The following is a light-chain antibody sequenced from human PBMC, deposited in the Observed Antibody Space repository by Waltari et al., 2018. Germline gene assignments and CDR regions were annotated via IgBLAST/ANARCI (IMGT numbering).Light chain of an antibody. J-gene: IGLJ3*02. CDR2: VNNDGSH. Sequence: QLVLTQSPSASASLGASVKLSCTLSSGHSFYPNEWHQQQPEKGPRFLMKVNNDGSHMKGDGIPDRFSGSSSGAERYLTISSLQSEDEADYYCQTWGTGTWVFGGGTKLTVL. CDR3: QTWGTGTWV. V-gene: IGLV4-69*01. CDR1: SGHSFYP.